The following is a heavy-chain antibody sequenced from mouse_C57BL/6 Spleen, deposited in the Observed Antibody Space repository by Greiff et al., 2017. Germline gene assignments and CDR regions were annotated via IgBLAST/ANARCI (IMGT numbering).Heavy chain of an antibody. V-gene: IGHV7-3*01. CDR2: IRNKANGYTT. CDR1: GFTFTDYY. J-gene: IGHJ4*01. Sequence: EVKLVESGGGLVQPGGSLSLSCAASGFTFTDYYMRWVRQPPGKALEWLGFIRNKANGYTTEYSASVKGRFTISRDNSQSILYLQMNALRAEDSATYYCARWYGQGAMGYWGQGTSVTVSS. D-gene: IGHD2-10*02. CDR3: ARWYGQGAMGY.